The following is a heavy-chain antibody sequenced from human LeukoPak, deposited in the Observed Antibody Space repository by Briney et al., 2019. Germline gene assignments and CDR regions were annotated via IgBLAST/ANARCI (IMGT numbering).Heavy chain of an antibody. CDR1: GGSISSHY. V-gene: IGHV4-59*11. CDR3: ARRPGITGTTFFDY. J-gene: IGHJ4*02. CDR2: IYYSGST. Sequence: SETLSLTCTVSGGSISSHYWSWIRQPPGKGLEWIGYIYYSGSTNYNPSLKSRVTISVDTSKNQFSLKLSSVTAADTAVYYCARRPGITGTTFFDYWGQGTLVTVSS. D-gene: IGHD1-7*01.